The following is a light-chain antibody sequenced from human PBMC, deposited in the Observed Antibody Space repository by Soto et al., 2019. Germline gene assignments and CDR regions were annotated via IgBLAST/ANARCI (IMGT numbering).Light chain of an antibody. CDR1: QSVSSSY. Sequence: EIVLTQSPGTLSLSPGERATLSCRASQSVSSSYLAWYQQKPGQAPRLLIYGASSRATGIPDRFSGSGSGTDFTLTISRLEPEDFAVYYCQQDGSSPRTFGQGTNVDIK. J-gene: IGKJ1*01. V-gene: IGKV3-20*01. CDR2: GAS. CDR3: QQDGSSPRT.